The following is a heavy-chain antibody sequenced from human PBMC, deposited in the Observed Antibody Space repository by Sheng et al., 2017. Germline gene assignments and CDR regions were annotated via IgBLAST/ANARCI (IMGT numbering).Heavy chain of an antibody. V-gene: IGHV1-18*01. D-gene: IGHD5-18*01. Sequence: GAEVKKPGASVKVSCKASGYTFTSYGISWVRQAPGQGLEWMGWISAYNGNTNYAQKLQGRVTMTTDTSTSTAYMELRSLRSDDTAVYYCARRTLDLDSYGTTELDYWGRGTLVTVS. CDR1: GYTFTSYG. CDR2: ISAYNGNT. CDR3: ARRTLDLDSYGTTELDY. J-gene: IGHJ4*02.